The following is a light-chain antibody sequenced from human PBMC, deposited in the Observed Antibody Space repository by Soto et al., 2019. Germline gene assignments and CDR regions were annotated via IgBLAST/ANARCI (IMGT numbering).Light chain of an antibody. J-gene: IGLJ1*01. CDR1: SSDVGGYNY. CDR2: EVS. Sequence: HSALTQPPSASGSPGQSVTISCTGTSSDVGGYNYVSWYQQHPGKAPKLMIYEVSKRPSGVPDRFSGSKSGNTASLTVSGLQAEDEADYYCSSYEGSNTFVFGTGTKVTVL. CDR3: SSYEGSNTFV. V-gene: IGLV2-8*01.